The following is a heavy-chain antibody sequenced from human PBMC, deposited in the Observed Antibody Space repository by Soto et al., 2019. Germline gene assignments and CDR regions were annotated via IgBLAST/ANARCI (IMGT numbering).Heavy chain of an antibody. D-gene: IGHD2-2*03. CDR3: AKEDGYCSSSSCPFGLDV. V-gene: IGHV3-23*01. CDR1: GFTFSSYS. Sequence: PGGSLRLSCAASGFTFSSYSMNWVRQAPGKGLEWVSDISASGDFTFYADSVKGRFTISRDNSKNTLYLQMNSLRADDTAVYFCAKEDGYCSSSSCPFGLDVWGQGTTVTVSS. J-gene: IGHJ6*02. CDR2: ISASGDFT.